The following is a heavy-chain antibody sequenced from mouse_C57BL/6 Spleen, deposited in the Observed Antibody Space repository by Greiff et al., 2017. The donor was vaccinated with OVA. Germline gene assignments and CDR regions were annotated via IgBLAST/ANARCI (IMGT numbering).Heavy chain of an antibody. CDR3: ARLDDPYAMDY. CDR1: GYTFTSYG. CDR2: IYPRSGNT. D-gene: IGHD2-3*01. Sequence: QVQLKESGAELARPGASVKLSCKASGYTFTSYGISWVKQRTGQGLEWIGEIYPRSGNTYYNEKFKGKATLTADKSSSTAYMELRSLTSEDSAVYFCARLDDPYAMDYWGQGTSVTVSS. V-gene: IGHV1-81*01. J-gene: IGHJ4*01.